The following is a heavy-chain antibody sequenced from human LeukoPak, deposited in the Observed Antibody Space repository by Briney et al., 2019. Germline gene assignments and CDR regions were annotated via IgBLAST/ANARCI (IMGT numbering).Heavy chain of an antibody. CDR1: GFPFSTYG. J-gene: IGHJ5*02. D-gene: IGHD6-19*01. V-gene: IGHV3-48*03. Sequence: GGSLRLSCVASGFPFSTYGMNWVRQAPGKGLEWVSYISSSGSTIYYADSVKGRFTISRDNAKNSLYLQMNSLRAEDTAVYYCARYNSGLIDPWGQGTLVTVSS. CDR2: ISSSGSTI. CDR3: ARYNSGLIDP.